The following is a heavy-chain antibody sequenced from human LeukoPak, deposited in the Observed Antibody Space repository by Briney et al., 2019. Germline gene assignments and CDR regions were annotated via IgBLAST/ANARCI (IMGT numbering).Heavy chain of an antibody. CDR1: GYTFTSYA. CDR2: INAGNGNT. Sequence: ASVKVSCKASGYTFTSYAMHWVRQAPGQRLEWMGWINAGNGNTKYSQKFQGRVTITRDTSASTAYMELSSLRSEDTAVYYCASLDYSSSWSPPYYYYGMDVWGQGTTVTVSS. J-gene: IGHJ6*02. D-gene: IGHD6-13*01. V-gene: IGHV1-3*01. CDR3: ASLDYSSSWSPPYYYYGMDV.